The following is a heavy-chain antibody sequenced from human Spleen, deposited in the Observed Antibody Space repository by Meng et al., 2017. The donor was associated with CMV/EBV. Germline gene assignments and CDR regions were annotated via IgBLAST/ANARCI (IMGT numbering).Heavy chain of an antibody. CDR1: GFTFSAFS. J-gene: IGHJ6*02. CDR3: AGFGVAITNGLDV. CDR2: ISTTSSYI. Sequence: GGSLRLSCAASGFTFSAFSMNWVRQAPGKGLEWVSSISTTSSYIYYADSMKGRFTISRDNAKNLLFLQMNSLRAEDTAVYYCAGFGVAITNGLDVWGQGTTVTVSS. V-gene: IGHV3-21*01. D-gene: IGHD3-3*01.